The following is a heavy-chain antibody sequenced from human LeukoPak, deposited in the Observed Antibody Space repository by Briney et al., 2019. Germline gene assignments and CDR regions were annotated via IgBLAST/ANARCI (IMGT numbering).Heavy chain of an antibody. V-gene: IGHV4-30-4*01. D-gene: IGHD2-21*02. J-gene: IGHJ5*02. CDR2: IYYSGST. CDR1: GGSISSGDYY. Sequence: SETLSLTCTVSGGSISSGDYYWSWIRQPPGKGLEWIGYIYYSGSTYYNPSLKSRVTISVDTSKNQFSLKLSSVTAADTAVYYCARGIVVVTAGVYNWFDPWGQGTLVTVSS. CDR3: ARGIVVVTAGVYNWFDP.